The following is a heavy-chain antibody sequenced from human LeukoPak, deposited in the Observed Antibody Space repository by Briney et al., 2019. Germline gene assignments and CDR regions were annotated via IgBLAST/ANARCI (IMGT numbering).Heavy chain of an antibody. Sequence: PGGSLRLSCAASGIIFSSYAMTWVRQAPGKGLEWVSTITASGYTTYYADSVKGRLTISRDNSKNTLYLQMISLTAEDTALYYCAKGFGASFFFFDDWGQGTLVTVSS. J-gene: IGHJ4*02. D-gene: IGHD3-10*01. CDR3: AKGFGASFFFFDD. CDR2: ITASGYTT. V-gene: IGHV3-23*01. CDR1: GIIFSSYA.